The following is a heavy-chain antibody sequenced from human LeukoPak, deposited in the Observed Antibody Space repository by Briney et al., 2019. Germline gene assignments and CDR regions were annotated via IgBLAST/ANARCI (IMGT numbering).Heavy chain of an antibody. CDR1: GYTFTSNY. J-gene: IGHJ5*02. D-gene: IGHD1-26*01. CDR2: INPSGGGT. Sequence: GASVKVSCKAFGYTFTSNYMHWVRQAPGQGLEWMGVINPSGGGTSYAQKFQGRVTMTRDMSTSTDYMELSSLRSEDTAVYYCARDNSVGDYAWWFDPWGQGTLVTVSS. V-gene: IGHV1-46*01. CDR3: ARDNSVGDYAWWFDP.